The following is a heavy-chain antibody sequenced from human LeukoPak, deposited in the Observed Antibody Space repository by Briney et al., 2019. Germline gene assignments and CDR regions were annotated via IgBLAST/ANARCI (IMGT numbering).Heavy chain of an antibody. CDR2: IYTSGST. CDR1: GGSISSYY. D-gene: IGHD2-2*01. V-gene: IGHV4-4*07. CDR3: ARVLEGVPAAYYYYGMDV. Sequence: NPSETLSLTCTVSGGSISSYYWSWIRQPAGKGLEWIGRIYTSGSTNYNPSLKSRVTMSVDTSKNQFSLKLSSVTAADTAVYYCARVLEGVPAAYYYYGMDVWGQGTTVTVS. J-gene: IGHJ6*02.